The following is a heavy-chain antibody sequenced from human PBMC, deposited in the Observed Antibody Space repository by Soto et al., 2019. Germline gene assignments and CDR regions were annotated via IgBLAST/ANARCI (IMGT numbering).Heavy chain of an antibody. Sequence: QVQLVQSGAEVKKPGASVKVSCKASGYTFTSYGISWVRQAPGQGLEWMGWISAYNGNKNYAQKLQGRVTMTTDTSTSTAYMELRSLRSDDTAVYYCARVSAVACLYYYYGMDVWGQGTTVTVSS. CDR3: ARVSAVACLYYYYGMDV. CDR2: ISAYNGNK. D-gene: IGHD6-19*01. CDR1: GYTFTSYG. J-gene: IGHJ6*02. V-gene: IGHV1-18*01.